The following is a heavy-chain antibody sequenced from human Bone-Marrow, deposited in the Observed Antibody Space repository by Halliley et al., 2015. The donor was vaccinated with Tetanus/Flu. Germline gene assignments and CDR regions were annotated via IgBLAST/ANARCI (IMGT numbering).Heavy chain of an antibody. CDR1: GGSINSYY. CDR3: ASALGGDPGNIYYYGMDV. CDR2: IFYSGTT. J-gene: IGHJ6*02. V-gene: IGHV4-59*12. D-gene: IGHD3-3*01. Sequence: GLVKPSETLSLICTVSGGSINSYYWSWIRQPPGKELEWLGYIFYSGTTYYNPSLESRVTMSLDTSKNHFSLKLSSVTAADTAVYYCASALGGDPGNIYYYGMDVWGQGSTVTVSS.